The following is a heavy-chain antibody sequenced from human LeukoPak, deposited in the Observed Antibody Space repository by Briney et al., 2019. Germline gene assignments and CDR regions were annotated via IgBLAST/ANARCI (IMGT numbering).Heavy chain of an antibody. CDR2: IYKSGST. Sequence: PSETLSLTCTVSGGSISSYYWSWIRQPPGKGLEWIGYIYKSGSTNYNPSLKSRVTISVDTSKNQFSLRLTSVTAADTAVYYCARGPLSYYFDYWGQGTLVTVSS. D-gene: IGHD6-6*01. CDR3: ARGPLSYYFDY. V-gene: IGHV4-59*01. J-gene: IGHJ4*02. CDR1: GGSISSYY.